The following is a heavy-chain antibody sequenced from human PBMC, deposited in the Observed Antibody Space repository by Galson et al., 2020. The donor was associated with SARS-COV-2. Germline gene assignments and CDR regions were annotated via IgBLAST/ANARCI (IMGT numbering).Heavy chain of an antibody. CDR2: IYYSGST. V-gene: IGHV4-30-4*07. Sequence: SETLSLTCAVSGGSISSGDYSWSWIRQPPGKGLDWIGYIYYSGSTYYIPSLKSRLTISLRTSENQFSLKLSSVTAADTAVYFCARRVCGAGACYLDYWGQGTLVTVSS. D-gene: IGHD2-21*02. CDR3: ARRVCGAGACYLDY. CDR1: GGSISSGDYS. J-gene: IGHJ4*02.